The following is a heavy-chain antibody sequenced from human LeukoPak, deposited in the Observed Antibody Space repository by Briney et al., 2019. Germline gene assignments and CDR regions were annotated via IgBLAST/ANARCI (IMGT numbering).Heavy chain of an antibody. J-gene: IGHJ4*02. CDR2: INWNGDST. V-gene: IGHV3-20*04. CDR3: ARGRGVHDSHTYDYFDY. Sequence: PGGSLRLSCATSGFSFDHYGMNWVRQAPGKGLEWVSAINWNGDSTGYADSVKGRFTISRDNTKNSLYLQMNSLRVEDTALYYCARGRGVHDSHTYDYFDYWGQGSLVTVSS. D-gene: IGHD3-22*01. CDR1: GFSFDHYG.